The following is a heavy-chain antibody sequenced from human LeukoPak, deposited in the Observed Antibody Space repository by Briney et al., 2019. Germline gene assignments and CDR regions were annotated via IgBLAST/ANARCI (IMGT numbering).Heavy chain of an antibody. Sequence: PGASVKVSCKASGYTFTSYGISWVRQAPGQGLEWMGWISAYSGNTNYAQKFQGRVTMTRDTSISTAYMELSRLRSDDTAVYYCARAEYYDILTGYYRNWFDPWGQGTLVTVSS. CDR2: ISAYSGNT. CDR3: ARAEYYDILTGYYRNWFDP. CDR1: GYTFTSYG. V-gene: IGHV1-18*01. J-gene: IGHJ5*02. D-gene: IGHD3-9*01.